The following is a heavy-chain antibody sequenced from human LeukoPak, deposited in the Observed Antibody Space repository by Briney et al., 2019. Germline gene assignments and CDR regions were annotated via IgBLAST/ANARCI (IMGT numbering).Heavy chain of an antibody. Sequence: TGGSLRLSCAASGFTFSSYAMSWVRQAPGRGLEWVSAISGSGGSTYYADSVKGRFTISRDNSKNTLYLQMNSLRAEDTAIYYCARAKLRYSDWDAFDIWGQGTMVTVSS. CDR2: ISGSGGST. CDR1: GFTFSSYA. D-gene: IGHD3-9*01. CDR3: ARAKLRYSDWDAFDI. J-gene: IGHJ3*02. V-gene: IGHV3-23*01.